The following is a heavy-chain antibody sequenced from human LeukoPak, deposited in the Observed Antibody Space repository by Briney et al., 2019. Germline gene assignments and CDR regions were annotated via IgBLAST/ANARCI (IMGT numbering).Heavy chain of an antibody. D-gene: IGHD3-22*01. J-gene: IGHJ5*02. V-gene: IGHV1-69*13. CDR1: GGTFSSYA. CDR2: IIPIFGTA. CDR3: ARSGLTMIVPHHFDP. Sequence: SVKVSCKASGGTFSSYAISWVRQAPGQELEWMGGIIPIFGTANYAQKFQGRVTITADESTSTAYMELSSLRSEDTAVYYCARSGLTMIVPHHFDPWGQGTLVTVSS.